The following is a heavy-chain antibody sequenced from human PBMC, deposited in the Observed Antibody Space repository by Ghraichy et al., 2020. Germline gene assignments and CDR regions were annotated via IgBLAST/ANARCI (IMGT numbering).Heavy chain of an antibody. CDR2: IRYDGSNK. D-gene: IGHD3-10*01. CDR3: AKDVDTMVRGVFDY. CDR1: GFTFSSYG. V-gene: IGHV3-30*02. J-gene: IGHJ4*02. Sequence: TLSLTCAASGFTFSSYGMNWVRQAPGKGLEWVAFIRYDGSNKYYADSVKGRFTISRDNSKNTLDLQMNSLRTEDTAVYYCAKDVDTMVRGVFDYWGQGTLVTVSS.